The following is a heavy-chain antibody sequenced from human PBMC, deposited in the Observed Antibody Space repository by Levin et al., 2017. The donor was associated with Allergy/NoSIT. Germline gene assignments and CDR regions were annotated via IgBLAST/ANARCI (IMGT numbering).Heavy chain of an antibody. Sequence: GGSLRLSCGASGVTFSHPIIHWVRQAPGKGLEWVSAISDDGNSKYHADSVKGRFLITRDNSQNTVFLQINSLRVEDTAVYYCARGTYSSGRCDVFDIWGQGTLVTVSS. CDR2: ISDDGNSK. CDR3: ARGTYSSGRCDVFDI. V-gene: IGHV3-30-3*01. CDR1: GVTFSHPI. D-gene: IGHD6-19*01. J-gene: IGHJ3*02.